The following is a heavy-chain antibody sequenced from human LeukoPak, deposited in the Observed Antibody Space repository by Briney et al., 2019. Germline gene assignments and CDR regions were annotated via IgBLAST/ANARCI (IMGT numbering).Heavy chain of an antibody. V-gene: IGHV4-39*07. J-gene: IGHJ4*02. CDR3: ARAPSSGFDY. Sequence: PSETLSLTCTVSSGSISSSSYYWGWIRQPPGKGLEWIGSIYYSGSTYYNPSLKSRVTISVDTSKNQFSLKLSSVTAADTAVYYCARAPSSGFDYWGQGTLVTVSS. CDR1: SGSISSSSYY. CDR2: IYYSGST. D-gene: IGHD2-15*01.